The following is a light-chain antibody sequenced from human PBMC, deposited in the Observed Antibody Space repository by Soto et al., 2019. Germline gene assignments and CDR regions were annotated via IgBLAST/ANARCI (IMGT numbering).Light chain of an antibody. CDR1: SSDVGGYNY. Sequence: QSALTQPASVSGSPGQSITISCTGTSSDVGGYNYVSWYQHHPGKAPKLMIYEVNNRPSGVSDRFSASKSGNTASLTIAGLQAEDEAHYYCSAYTSSTTWVFGGGTKLTVL. J-gene: IGLJ3*02. CDR3: SAYTSSTTWV. CDR2: EVN. V-gene: IGLV2-14*01.